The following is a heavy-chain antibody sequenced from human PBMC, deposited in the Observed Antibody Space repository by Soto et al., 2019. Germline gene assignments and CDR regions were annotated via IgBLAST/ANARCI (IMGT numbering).Heavy chain of an antibody. Sequence: GASVKVSCKASGYTFTSYAMHWVRQAPGQRLEWMGWINAGNGNTKYSQKFQGRVTMTADKSTSTAYMELRSLRSEDTAFYYCATSYGSGYRAFDYWGQGALVTVS. J-gene: IGHJ4*02. CDR2: INAGNGNT. V-gene: IGHV1-3*01. CDR3: ATSYGSGYRAFDY. CDR1: GYTFTSYA. D-gene: IGHD3-10*01.